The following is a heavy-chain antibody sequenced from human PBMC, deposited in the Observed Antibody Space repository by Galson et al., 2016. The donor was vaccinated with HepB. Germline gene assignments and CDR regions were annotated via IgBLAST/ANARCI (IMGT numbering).Heavy chain of an antibody. Sequence: SLRLSCAASGFTVSNNYMQWVRQAPGKGLEWVSLIYSFGSTYYADSVKGRFTISRDNSKNTLYLQMNSLRPEDTAVYYCARDGPGMATTSRGGQGTLVTVSS. CDR1: GFTVSNNY. CDR2: IYSFGST. V-gene: IGHV3-66*01. J-gene: IGHJ4*02. CDR3: ARDGPGMATTSR. D-gene: IGHD5-24*01.